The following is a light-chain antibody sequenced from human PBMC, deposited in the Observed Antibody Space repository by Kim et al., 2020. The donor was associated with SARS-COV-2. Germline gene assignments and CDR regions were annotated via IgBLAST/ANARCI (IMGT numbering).Light chain of an antibody. V-gene: IGLV1-51*01. CDR2: DND. CDR1: SSNIGNNY. Sequence: QKVPISCSGSSSNIGNNYVSCCQLLPETAPPLLIFDNDHRPVGIPARFSGSTAGASATLGITRLQTGDEGDYYCGTWDKSLHLIYVFGTGTKVTVL. CDR3: GTWDKSLHLIYV. J-gene: IGLJ1*01.